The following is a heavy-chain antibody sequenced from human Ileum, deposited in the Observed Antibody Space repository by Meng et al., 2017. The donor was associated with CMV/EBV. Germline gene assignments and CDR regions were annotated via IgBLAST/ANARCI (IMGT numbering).Heavy chain of an antibody. CDR3: ARDGANGGDY. D-gene: IGHD3-16*01. CDR1: GFTVSRNY. V-gene: IGHV3-66*02. CDR2: IYSGGST. J-gene: IGHJ4*02. Sequence: LRLSCAGSGFTVSRNYMSWVREAPGKGLEWVSVIYSGGSTYYADSVKGRFTISRDNSKNTLYLQMNSLRAEDTAVYYCARDGANGGDYWGQGTLVTVSS.